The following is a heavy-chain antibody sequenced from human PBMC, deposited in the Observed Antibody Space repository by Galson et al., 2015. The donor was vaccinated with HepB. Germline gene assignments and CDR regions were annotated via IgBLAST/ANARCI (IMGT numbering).Heavy chain of an antibody. Sequence: SLRLSCAASGFIFSSCAMSWVRQAPGKGLEWVLGISGSAEYTYVPDYVKGRFTIVRDNSKDTLYLQMNSLRAEDTAIYYCAKDLGDHGDFPHDSWGQGTLVTVSS. J-gene: IGHJ4*02. CDR1: GFIFSSCA. CDR2: ISGSAEYT. D-gene: IGHD4-17*01. CDR3: AKDLGDHGDFPHDS. V-gene: IGHV3-23*01.